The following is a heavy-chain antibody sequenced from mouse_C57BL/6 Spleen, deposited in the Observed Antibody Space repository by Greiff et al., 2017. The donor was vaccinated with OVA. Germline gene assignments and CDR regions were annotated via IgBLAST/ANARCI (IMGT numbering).Heavy chain of an antibody. V-gene: IGHV14-3*01. D-gene: IGHD1-1*01. CDR3: ALYYYGSSLHWYFDV. Sequence: VQLQQSVAELVRPGASVKLSCTASGFNIKNTYMHWVKQRPEQGLEWIGRIDPANGNTKYAPKFQGKATITADTSSNTAYLQLRSLTSEDTAIYYCALYYYGSSLHWYFDVWGTGTTVTVSS. CDR1: GFNIKNTY. CDR2: IDPANGNT. J-gene: IGHJ1*03.